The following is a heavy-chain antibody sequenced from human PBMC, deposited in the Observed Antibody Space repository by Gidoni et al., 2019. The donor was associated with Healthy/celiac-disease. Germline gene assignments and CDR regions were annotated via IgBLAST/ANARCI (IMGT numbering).Heavy chain of an antibody. Sequence: QVQLQESGPGLVKPSETLSLTCTVSGGSISSYYWSWIRQPPGKGLEWIEYIYYSGSTNYNPSLKSRVTISVDTSKNQFSLKLSSVTAADTAVYYCARVVRYCSSTSCLPHPGFDYWGQGTLVTVSS. CDR1: GGSISSYY. CDR3: ARVVRYCSSTSCLPHPGFDY. J-gene: IGHJ4*02. CDR2: IYYSGST. D-gene: IGHD2-2*01. V-gene: IGHV4-59*01.